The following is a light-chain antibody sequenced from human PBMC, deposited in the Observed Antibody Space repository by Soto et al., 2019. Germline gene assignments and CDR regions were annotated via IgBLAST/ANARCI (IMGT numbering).Light chain of an antibody. CDR1: QSVSSTS. Sequence: DIVLTQSPGTLYLSPGERAILSCRASQSVSSTSLAWYQQRPGQAPRLLIYHVSSRANGIPDRFSGSGSGTDFTLTISTLEPEDFAVYYCQQYCTSSLTFGGGTMVVI. J-gene: IGKJ4*01. CDR2: HVS. V-gene: IGKV3-20*01. CDR3: QQYCTSSLT.